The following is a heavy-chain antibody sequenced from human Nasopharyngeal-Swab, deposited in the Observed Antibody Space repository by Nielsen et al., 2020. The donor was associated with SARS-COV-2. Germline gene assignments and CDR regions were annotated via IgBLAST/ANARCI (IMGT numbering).Heavy chain of an antibody. CDR3: ATDSGWYVYDY. CDR1: GYTFTSYG. D-gene: IGHD6-19*01. V-gene: IGHV1-8*02. J-gene: IGHJ4*02. CDR2: MNPNSGNT. Sequence: ASVKVSCKASGYTFTSYGISWVRQAPGQGLEWMGWMNPNSGNTGYAQKFQGRVTMTRNTSISTAYMELSSLRSEDTAVYYCATDSGWYVYDYWGQGTLVTVSS.